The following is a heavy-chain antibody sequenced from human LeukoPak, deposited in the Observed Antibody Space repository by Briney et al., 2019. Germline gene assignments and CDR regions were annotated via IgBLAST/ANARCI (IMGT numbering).Heavy chain of an antibody. CDR1: GFTFSRYD. CDR2: IGTAEDT. CDR3: ARDSPYSSSWYTGLDY. J-gene: IGHJ4*02. V-gene: IGHV3-13*01. D-gene: IGHD6-13*01. Sequence: GGSLRLSCAASGFTFSRYDMHWVRQVTGKGLEWVSGIGTAEDTFYPGSVKGRFTISRDSSKNTVYLQMNSLRAEDTAVYYCARDSPYSSSWYTGLDYWGQGTLVTVSS.